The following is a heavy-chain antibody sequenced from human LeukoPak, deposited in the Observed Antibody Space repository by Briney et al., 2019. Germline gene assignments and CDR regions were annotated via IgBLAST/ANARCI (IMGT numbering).Heavy chain of an antibody. D-gene: IGHD3-10*01. J-gene: IGHJ4*02. Sequence: ASVKVSCKASGGTFSSYAISWVRQAPGQGLEWMGGIIPIFGTANYAQKSQGRVTITADESTSTAYMELSSLRSEDTAVYYCARVGITMVRGVSPGYYFDYWGQGTLVTVSS. CDR2: IIPIFGTA. CDR1: GGTFSSYA. CDR3: ARVGITMVRGVSPGYYFDY. V-gene: IGHV1-69*13.